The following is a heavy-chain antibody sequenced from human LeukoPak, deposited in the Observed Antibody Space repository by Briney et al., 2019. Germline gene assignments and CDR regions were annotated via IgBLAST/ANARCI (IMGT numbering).Heavy chain of an antibody. CDR3: ARDPPNGSLDGGGSMYFDY. CDR2: IKQDGSEK. CDR1: GFTFNSYA. J-gene: IGHJ4*02. Sequence: AGGSLRLSCAASGFTFNSYAMHWVRQAPGKGLEWVANIKQDGSEKYYVDSVKGRFTISRDNAKNSLYLQMNTLRAEATALYYCARDPPNGSLDGGGSMYFDYWGQGTLVTVSS. V-gene: IGHV3-7*01. D-gene: IGHD3-16*01.